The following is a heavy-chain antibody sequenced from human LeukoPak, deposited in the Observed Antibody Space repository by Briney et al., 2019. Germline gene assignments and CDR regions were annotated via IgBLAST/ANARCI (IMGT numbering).Heavy chain of an antibody. CDR1: GGSIGTSSYS. D-gene: IGHD3-22*01. J-gene: IGHJ4*02. CDR2: IYSGGST. V-gene: IGHV4-39*01. Sequence: SETLSLTCTVSGGSIGTSSYSWGWIRQPPGKGLEWIGSIYSGGSTYYNPSLKSRVTFSVDTSNNQFSLKLNSVTAADTSLYFCARQVYRGSGHSSGYYGPYFDYWGQGTLVTVSS. CDR3: ARQVYRGSGHSSGYYGPYFDY.